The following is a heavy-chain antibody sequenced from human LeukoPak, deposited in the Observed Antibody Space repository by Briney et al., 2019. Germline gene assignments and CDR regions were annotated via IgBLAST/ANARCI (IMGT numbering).Heavy chain of an antibody. Sequence: PGGSLRLSCAASGFTVSSNYMSWVRQAPGKGLEWVSVIYSGGSTYYADSVKGRFTISRDNSKNTLYLQMNSLRAEDTAVYYYARVLTYCGGDCYSIFDYWGQGTLVTVSS. CDR1: GFTVSSNY. CDR3: ARVLTYCGGDCYSIFDY. J-gene: IGHJ4*02. CDR2: IYSGGST. V-gene: IGHV3-53*01. D-gene: IGHD2-21*02.